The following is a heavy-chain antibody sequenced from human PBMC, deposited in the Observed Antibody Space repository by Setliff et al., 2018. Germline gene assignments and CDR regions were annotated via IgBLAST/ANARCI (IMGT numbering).Heavy chain of an antibody. D-gene: IGHD3-10*01. CDR1: GDSMTGNH. J-gene: IGHJ4*02. Sequence: SETLSLTCTVSGDSMTGNHWSWIRQSPGKGLEWIGFFFYSGDTKSNPSLKSRVTMSVDTPKNQFSLKLNSVTAADTAVYYCARDRTYYGSGTYTRWFDYWGQGTLVTVSS. CDR2: FFYSGDT. CDR3: ARDRTYYGSGTYTRWFDY. V-gene: IGHV4-59*01.